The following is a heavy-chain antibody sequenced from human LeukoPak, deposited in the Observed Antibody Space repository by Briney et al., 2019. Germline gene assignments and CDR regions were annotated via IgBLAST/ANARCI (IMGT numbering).Heavy chain of an antibody. Sequence: GGSLRLSCAASGFTFSSYAMSWVRQAPGKGLEWVSTISVGAEYIFYADSVKGRFAISRDDSNNALYLQMHSLRAEDTALYYCASGPPFLKYFEYWGQGTLVTVSS. CDR3: ASGPPFLKYFEY. D-gene: IGHD3-3*01. V-gene: IGHV3-23*01. CDR2: ISVGAEYI. CDR1: GFTFSSYA. J-gene: IGHJ4*02.